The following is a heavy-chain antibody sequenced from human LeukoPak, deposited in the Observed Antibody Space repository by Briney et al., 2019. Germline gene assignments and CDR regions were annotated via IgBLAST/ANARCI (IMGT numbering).Heavy chain of an antibody. J-gene: IGHJ6*02. CDR2: INSSSSYI. D-gene: IGHD3-9*01. CDR3: ARDWGYFDWLSLDYGMDV. V-gene: IGHV3-21*01. Sequence: GGPRGLSFAASGFPFSSYSMNWVRPAPGKGLGWVSSINSSSSYIYYSDSVKGRFTLSRGNAKNSLYLQMNSLRAENTAVYYCARDWGYFDWLSLDYGMDVWGQGTTVTVSS. CDR1: GFPFSSYS.